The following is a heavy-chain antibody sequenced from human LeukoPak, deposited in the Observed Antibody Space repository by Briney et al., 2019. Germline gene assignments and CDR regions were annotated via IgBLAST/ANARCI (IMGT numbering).Heavy chain of an antibody. Sequence: GGSLRLSCTVSGFTVSSNSMSWVRQAPGKGLEWVANIKQDGSEKYYVDSVKGRFTISRDNAKNSLYLQMNSLRAEDTAVYYCARVWRIVFDPWGQGTLVTVSS. V-gene: IGHV3-7*01. CDR2: IKQDGSEK. CDR1: GFTVSSNS. D-gene: IGHD3-3*01. J-gene: IGHJ5*02. CDR3: ARVWRIVFDP.